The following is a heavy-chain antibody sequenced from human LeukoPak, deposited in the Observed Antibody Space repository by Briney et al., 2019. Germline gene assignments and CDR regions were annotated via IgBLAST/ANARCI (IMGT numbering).Heavy chain of an antibody. CDR2: IIPIFGTA. Sequence: VASVKVSCKASGGTFSSYAISWVRQAPGQGLEWMGRIIPIFGTANYAQKFQGRVTITADESTSTAYMELSSLRSEDTAVYYCARVFLEWLLYGPHYYYYYYMDVWGKGTTVTVSS. D-gene: IGHD3-3*01. V-gene: IGHV1-69*13. CDR1: GGTFSSYA. CDR3: ARVFLEWLLYGPHYYYYYYMDV. J-gene: IGHJ6*03.